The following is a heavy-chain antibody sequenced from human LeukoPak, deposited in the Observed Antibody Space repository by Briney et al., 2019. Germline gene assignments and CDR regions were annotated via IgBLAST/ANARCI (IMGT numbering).Heavy chain of an antibody. CDR2: ISSSGRTI. CDR3: ASAYSGSYYAQVDY. J-gene: IGHJ4*02. D-gene: IGHD1-26*01. V-gene: IGHV3-48*03. CDR1: GFTFSSYE. Sequence: PGGSLVLSCAASGFTFSSYEMDWVRPAPGKGREWVSYISSSGRTIYYAHSLKRRFTISRDNAKNSLYLQMNRLRAEDTAVYYCASAYSGSYYAQVDYWGQGTLVTVSS.